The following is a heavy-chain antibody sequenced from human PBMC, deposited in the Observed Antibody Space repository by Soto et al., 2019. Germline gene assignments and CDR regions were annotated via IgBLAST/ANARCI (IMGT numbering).Heavy chain of an antibody. Sequence: PSDTLSLTCTVSGVSISSYNWIWIRQSPGKGLECFGYIHYSGSTNYNPSLKSRVTISVDRSKNQFSLKVSSVTAADTALYFCARAASSGTYLRVSYFDYWGQGTLVTVSS. CDR1: GVSISSYN. V-gene: IGHV4-59*01. CDR3: ARAASSGTYLRVSYFDY. J-gene: IGHJ4*02. CDR2: IHYSGST. D-gene: IGHD1-26*01.